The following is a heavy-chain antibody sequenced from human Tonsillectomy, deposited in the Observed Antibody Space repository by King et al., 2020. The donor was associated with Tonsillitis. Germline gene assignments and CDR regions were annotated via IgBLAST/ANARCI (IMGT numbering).Heavy chain of an antibody. V-gene: IGHV3-23*04. CDR3: AKDWGSKGVVITHDAFDI. CDR2: ISGSGCSQ. J-gene: IGHJ3*02. CDR1: GFTFSSYA. Sequence: EVQLVESGGGLVQPGGSLRLSCAASGFTFSSYAMSWVRQAPGKWLEWVSAISGSGCSQYYADSVKGRFTISRDNSKNTLYLQMNSLRAEDTAVYYCAKDWGSKGVVITHDAFDIWGQGTMVTVSS. D-gene: IGHD3-22*01.